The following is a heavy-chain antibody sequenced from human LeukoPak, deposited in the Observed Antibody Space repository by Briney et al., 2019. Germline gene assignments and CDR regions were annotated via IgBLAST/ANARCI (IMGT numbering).Heavy chain of an antibody. V-gene: IGHV3-48*01. CDR2: ISSTSSTK. CDR1: GFTLSSYS. CDR3: AKTSLSDSSGHYYYMDV. J-gene: IGHJ6*03. D-gene: IGHD3-3*01. Sequence: GGSLRLSCSASGFTLSSYSMNWVRQAPGKGLEWVSYISSTSSTKYYADSAKGRCTISRDNAKNSLYLQMNSLRAEDTAFYYCAKTSLSDSSGHYYYMDVWGKGTTVTVSS.